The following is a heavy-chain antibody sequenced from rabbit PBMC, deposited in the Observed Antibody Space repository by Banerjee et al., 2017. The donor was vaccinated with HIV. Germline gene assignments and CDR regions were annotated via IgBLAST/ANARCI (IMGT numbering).Heavy chain of an antibody. J-gene: IGHJ4*01. CDR1: GFSFSAGYY. D-gene: IGHD1-1*01. Sequence: QEQLVEYGGGLVQPEGSLTLTCTASGFSFSAGYYMCWVRQAPGTGLEWIGCIYTGAGSTWYASWVNGRFTITRSTSLNTVDLKMTSLTAADTATYFCARGSDHIVYDYFTLWGPGTLVTVS. V-gene: IGHV1S43*01. CDR3: ARGSDHIVYDYFTL. CDR2: IYTGAGST.